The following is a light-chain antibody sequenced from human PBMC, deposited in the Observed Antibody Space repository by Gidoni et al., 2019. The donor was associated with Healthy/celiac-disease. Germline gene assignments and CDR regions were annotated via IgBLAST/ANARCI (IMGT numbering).Light chain of an antibody. V-gene: IGKV3-20*01. Sequence: EIVLTQSPGTLSLSPGERAPLSCRASQSVSSSYLAWYQQKPGQAPRLLIYGASSRATGPPDRFSGSGSGTDFTLTISRLVPEDFAVYFCQQYGSSRTFGQGTKLEIK. CDR1: QSVSSSY. J-gene: IGKJ2*01. CDR3: QQYGSSRT. CDR2: GAS.